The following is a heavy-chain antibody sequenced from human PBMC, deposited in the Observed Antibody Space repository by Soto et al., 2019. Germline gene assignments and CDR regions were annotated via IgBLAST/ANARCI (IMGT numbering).Heavy chain of an antibody. D-gene: IGHD2-8*01. V-gene: IGHV1-18*01. CDR2: ISTYNGNT. J-gene: IGHJ6*02. Sequence: ASVKVSCKASGYTFTTYDISCVRPAPGQGLEWMGRISTYNGNTNYPQSLQGRLTLTTDTSTTTAYMELRSLRSDDTAVYYCARDPYHVLMVNAPNLYGMDVWGQGTTVTVS. CDR3: ARDPYHVLMVNAPNLYGMDV. CDR1: GYTFTTYD.